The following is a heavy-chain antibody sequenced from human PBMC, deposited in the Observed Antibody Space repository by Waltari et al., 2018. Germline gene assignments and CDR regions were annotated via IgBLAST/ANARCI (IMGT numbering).Heavy chain of an antibody. CDR2: IIPIFVTA. J-gene: IGHJ5*02. Sequence: QVQLVQSGAEVKKPGSSVKVSCKASGGTFSSYAISWVRPAPGQGIEWMGGIIPIFVTANYAQKFQGRVTITADESTSTAYMELSSLRSEDTAVYYCARRGVNYYDSSGYYYPWGQGTLVTVSS. CDR1: GGTFSSYA. V-gene: IGHV1-69*12. CDR3: ARRGVNYYDSSGYYYP. D-gene: IGHD3-22*01.